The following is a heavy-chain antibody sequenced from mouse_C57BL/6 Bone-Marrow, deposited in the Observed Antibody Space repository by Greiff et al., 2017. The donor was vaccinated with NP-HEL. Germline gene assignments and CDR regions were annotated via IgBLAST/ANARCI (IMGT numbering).Heavy chain of an antibody. V-gene: IGHV1-69*01. Sequence: QVQLQQPGAELVMPGASVKLSCKASGYTFTSYWMHWVKQRPGQGLEWIGEIDPSDSYTNYNQKFKGKSTLTVDKSSSTAYMQLSSLTSEDSAVYYGARDGSSAAWFAYWGQGTGVTVSA. CDR3: ARDGSSAAWFAY. CDR2: IDPSDSYT. J-gene: IGHJ3*01. D-gene: IGHD1-1*01. CDR1: GYTFTSYW.